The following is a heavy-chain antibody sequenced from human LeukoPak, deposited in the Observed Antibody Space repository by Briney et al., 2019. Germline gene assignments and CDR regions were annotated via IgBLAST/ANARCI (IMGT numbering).Heavy chain of an antibody. J-gene: IGHJ5*02. Sequence: GPVKVSCKASGYTFTGYYMHWVRQAPGQGLEWMGWINPNSGGTNYAQKFQGRVTMTRDTSISTAYMELSRLRSDDTAVYYCARVADSSSWYMNNDWFDPWGQGTLVTVSS. CDR3: ARVADSSSWYMNNDWFDP. CDR1: GYTFTGYY. D-gene: IGHD6-13*01. V-gene: IGHV1-2*02. CDR2: INPNSGGT.